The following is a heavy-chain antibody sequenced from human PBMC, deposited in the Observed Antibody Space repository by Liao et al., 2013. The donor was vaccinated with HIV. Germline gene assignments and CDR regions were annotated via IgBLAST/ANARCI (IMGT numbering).Heavy chain of an antibody. CDR2: INHSGST. J-gene: IGHJ4*02. CDR3: ARGTYQPLLRT. Sequence: QVQLQQWGAGLLKPSETLSLTCAVYGGSFSGYHWSWIRQPPGKGLEWIGEINHSGSTDYIPSLKSRVTISVDTSKNQFSLKLSSVTAADTAVYFCARGTYQPLLRTWGQGTLVTVSS. CDR1: GGSFSGYH. D-gene: IGHD2-2*01. V-gene: IGHV4-34*01.